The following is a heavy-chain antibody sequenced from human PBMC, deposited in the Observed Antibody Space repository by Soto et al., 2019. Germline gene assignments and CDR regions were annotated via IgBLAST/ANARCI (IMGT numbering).Heavy chain of an antibody. V-gene: IGHV3-66*01. J-gene: IGHJ4*02. D-gene: IGHD2-15*01. CDR3: ARGGGDCSGGSCYFWRYYFDY. Sequence: EVQLVESGGGLVQPGGSLRLSCAASGFTVSSNYMSWVRQAPGKGLEWVSVIYSGGSTYYADSVKGRFTMSRDNSKNTLYLQMNSLRPEDTAVYYCARGGGDCSGGSCYFWRYYFDYRGQGTLVTVSS. CDR1: GFTVSSNY. CDR2: IYSGGST.